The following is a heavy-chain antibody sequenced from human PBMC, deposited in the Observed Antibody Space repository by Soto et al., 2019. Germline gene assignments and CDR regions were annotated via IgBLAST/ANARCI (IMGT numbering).Heavy chain of an antibody. CDR1: GYTFTSYG. CDR3: ARGVGWGPLDY. CDR2: IRAYHGNT. J-gene: IGHJ4*02. Sequence: QVQLVQSGAEVKKPGASVKVSCKASGYTFTSYGISWVRQAPGQGLEWMGRIRAYHGNTNHAQKPQGRVTMTTDTSTSNAYKELTSLRSDDTAVYYCARGVGWGPLDYWGQGTLVTVSS. D-gene: IGHD3-16*01. V-gene: IGHV1-18*01.